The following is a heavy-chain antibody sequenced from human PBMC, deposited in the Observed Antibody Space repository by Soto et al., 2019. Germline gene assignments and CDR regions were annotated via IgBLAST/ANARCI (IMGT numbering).Heavy chain of an antibody. Sequence: QVQLQESGPGLVKPSETLSLTCTVSGGSISSYYWSWIRQPPGKGLEWIGYIYYSGSTNYNPSLKSRVPISVDTSKNQFSLKLSSVTAADTAVYYCARDAQYYYGMDVWGQGTTVTVSS. CDR3: ARDAQYYYGMDV. J-gene: IGHJ6*02. V-gene: IGHV4-59*01. CDR2: IYYSGST. D-gene: IGHD4-4*01. CDR1: GGSISSYY.